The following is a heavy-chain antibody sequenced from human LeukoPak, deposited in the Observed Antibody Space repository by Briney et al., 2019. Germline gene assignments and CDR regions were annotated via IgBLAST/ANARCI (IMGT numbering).Heavy chain of an antibody. V-gene: IGHV3-30-3*01. CDR1: GFTFSSYA. CDR2: ISYDGSNK. D-gene: IGHD3-9*01. J-gene: IGHJ4*02. Sequence: GRSLRLSCAASGFTFSSYAMHWVRQAPGKGLEWVAVISYDGSNKYYADSVKGRFTISRDNSKNTLYLQMNSLRAEDTAVYYCARDSNPPTYYDILTGYSQGPYFDYWGQGTLVTVSS. CDR3: ARDSNPPTYYDILTGYSQGPYFDY.